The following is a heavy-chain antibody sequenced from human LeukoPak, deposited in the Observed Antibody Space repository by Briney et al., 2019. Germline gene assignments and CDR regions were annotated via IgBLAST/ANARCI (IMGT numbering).Heavy chain of an antibody. CDR2: ISYDGSNK. CDR1: GFTFSSYG. D-gene: IGHD3-10*01. Sequence: GGSLRLSCAASGFTFSSYGMSWVRQAPGKGLEWVAVISYDGSNKYYADSVKGRFTISRDNSKNTLYLQMNSLRAEDTAVYYCAKEDYYGSGSFGDYWGQGTLVTVSS. V-gene: IGHV3-30*18. J-gene: IGHJ4*02. CDR3: AKEDYYGSGSFGDY.